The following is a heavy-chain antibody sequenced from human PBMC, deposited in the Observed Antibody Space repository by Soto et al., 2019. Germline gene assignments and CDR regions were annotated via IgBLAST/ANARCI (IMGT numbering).Heavy chain of an antibody. CDR1: GFTFSTYW. V-gene: IGHV3-74*01. CDR3: AAGGSGYYAN. J-gene: IGHJ4*02. D-gene: IGHD3-22*01. Sequence: EVQLVESGGDLVQPGGSLRLSCAASGFTFSTYWMHWVRQAPGKGLLWVSRIKTDGTYATYADSVKGRFTISRDNAKNTLDLQMNSLRVEDAAVYYCAAGGSGYYANWGQGPRVTVSS. CDR2: IKTDGTYA.